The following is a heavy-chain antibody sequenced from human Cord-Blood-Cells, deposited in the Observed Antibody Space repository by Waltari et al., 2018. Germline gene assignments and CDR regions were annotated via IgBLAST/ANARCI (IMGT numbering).Heavy chain of an antibody. Sequence: GGLVQPGRSLRLSCAASGFTFDDYAMHWVRQAPGKGLEWVSGISWNSGSIGYADSVKGRFTISRDNAKNSLYLQMNSLRAEDTALYYCAKEHDFWSGSTYYYYGMDVWGQGTTVTVSS. J-gene: IGHJ6*02. CDR1: GFTFDDYA. D-gene: IGHD3-3*01. V-gene: IGHV3-9*01. CDR2: ISWNSGSI. CDR3: AKEHDFWSGSTYYYYGMDV.